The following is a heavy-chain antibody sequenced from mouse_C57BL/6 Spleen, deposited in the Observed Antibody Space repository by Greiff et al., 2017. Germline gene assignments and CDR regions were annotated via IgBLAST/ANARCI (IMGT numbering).Heavy chain of an antibody. J-gene: IGHJ1*03. CDR1: GYSITSDY. Sequence: VQLQQSGPGLAKPSQTLSLTCSVTGYSITSDYWNWIRKFPGNKLEYMGYISYSGSTYYNPSIKSRISITQDTSKNQYYLQLNSVTTEDTATYYGARGDYDDPYWYFDVWGTGTTVTVSS. V-gene: IGHV3-8*01. D-gene: IGHD1-1*01. CDR3: ARGDYDDPYWYFDV. CDR2: ISYSGST.